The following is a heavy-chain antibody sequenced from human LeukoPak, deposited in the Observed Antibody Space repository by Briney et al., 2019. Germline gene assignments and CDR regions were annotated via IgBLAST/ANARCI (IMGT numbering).Heavy chain of an antibody. CDR3: ARGYYQGYFDY. J-gene: IGHJ4*02. CDR2: INSDGSST. Sequence: GGSLRLSCAASGFTFSSYWMHWVRQAPGKGLVWVSRINSDGSSTSYADSVKGRFTISRDNAKNTLYLQMNSLRAEDTAVYYCARGYYQGYFDYWGQGTLVTVSS. D-gene: IGHD1-26*01. CDR1: GFTFSSYW. V-gene: IGHV3-74*01.